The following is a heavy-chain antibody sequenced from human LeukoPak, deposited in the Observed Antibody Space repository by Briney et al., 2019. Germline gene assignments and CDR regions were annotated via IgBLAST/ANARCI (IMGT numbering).Heavy chain of an antibody. J-gene: IGHJ6*02. Sequence: GGSLRLSCAASGFTLSNHWMTWVRQVLGRGPEWVANVNRDGSETYYLDSVKGRFTISKDNAKNSLYLQMNSLRAEDTALYHCAGNNGMDVWGQGTTVIVSS. CDR2: VNRDGSET. V-gene: IGHV3-7*03. CDR1: GFTLSNHW. CDR3: AGNNGMDV.